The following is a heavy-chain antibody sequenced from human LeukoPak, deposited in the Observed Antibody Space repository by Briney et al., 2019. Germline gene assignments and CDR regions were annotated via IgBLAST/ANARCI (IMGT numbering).Heavy chain of an antibody. CDR3: ARGFYSSSSAHFDY. V-gene: IGHV1-8*01. CDR1: GYTFTSYD. J-gene: IGHJ4*02. Sequence: ASVKVSCTASGYTFTSYDINWVRQATGQGLEWMGWMNPNSGNTGYAQKFQGRVTMTRNTSISTAYMELSSLRSEDTAVYYCARGFYSSSSAHFDYWGQGTLVTVSS. CDR2: MNPNSGNT. D-gene: IGHD6-6*01.